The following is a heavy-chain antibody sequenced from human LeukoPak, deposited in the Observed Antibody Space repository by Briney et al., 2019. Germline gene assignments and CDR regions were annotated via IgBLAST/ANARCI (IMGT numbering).Heavy chain of an antibody. D-gene: IGHD1-26*01. Sequence: GGSLRLSCAASGFTFSSYGMHWVRQAPGKGLEWVAFIRYDGSNKYYADSVKGRFTISRDNSKNTLYLQMNSLRAEDTAVYYCAKPAGVGEKLMRSDIGHWFDPWGQGTLVTVSS. CDR3: AKPAGVGEKLMRSDIGHWFDP. V-gene: IGHV3-30*02. CDR1: GFTFSSYG. J-gene: IGHJ5*02. CDR2: IRYDGSNK.